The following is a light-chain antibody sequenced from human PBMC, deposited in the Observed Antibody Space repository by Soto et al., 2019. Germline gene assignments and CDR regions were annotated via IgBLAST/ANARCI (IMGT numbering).Light chain of an antibody. CDR1: SSNIGSNY. J-gene: IGLJ2*01. CDR2: RNN. V-gene: IGLV1-47*01. CDR3: AAWDDSLSGLV. Sequence: QSVLTQPPSASGTPGQRVTISCSGSSSNIGSNYVYWYLQLPGTAPKLLIYRNNQRPSGVPDRFSGSKSGTSASLAISGLRSEDEADYYCAAWDDSLSGLVFGGGTKVTVL.